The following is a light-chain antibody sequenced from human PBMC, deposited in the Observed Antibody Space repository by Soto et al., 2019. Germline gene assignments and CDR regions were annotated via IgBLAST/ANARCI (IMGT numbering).Light chain of an antibody. Sequence: EIVLTQSPGTLSLSPGERATLSCRASQSVSSRYLAWYQQKPDQAPRLLIYDASYRAPGIPDSFSGSGSGTDFTLTISRLEPEDFAFYYCQQYGSSYTFGRGTKADIK. CDR1: QSVSSRY. CDR3: QQYGSSYT. J-gene: IGKJ3*01. V-gene: IGKV3-20*01. CDR2: DAS.